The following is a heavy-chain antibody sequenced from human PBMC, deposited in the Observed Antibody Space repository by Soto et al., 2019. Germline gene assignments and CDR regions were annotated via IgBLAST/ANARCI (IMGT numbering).Heavy chain of an antibody. D-gene: IGHD2-15*01. J-gene: IGHJ5*02. Sequence: EVQLLESGGGLVQPGGSLRLSCAASGFTFNNYAMTWVRQAPGKGLEWVSAISGSGDTAYYADSVRGRFTISRDTSKTPLYLLLNALRTPDTAVYYCTKRVVVAATPSRKGTSFDPWGPGKLVTVSS. CDR3: TKRVVVAATPSRKGTSFDP. V-gene: IGHV3-23*01. CDR2: ISGSGDTA. CDR1: GFTFNNYA.